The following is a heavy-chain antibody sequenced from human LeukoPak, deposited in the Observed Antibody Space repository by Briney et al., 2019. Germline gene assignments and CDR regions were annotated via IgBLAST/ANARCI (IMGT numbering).Heavy chain of an antibody. CDR1: GFTFSNSA. D-gene: IGHD5-12*01. V-gene: IGHV1-58*01. Sequence: ASVKVSCKASGFTFSNSAFQWVRQARGQRLEWIGWIVVGSDSTKYAQKFQERVSITRDMSTSTVYMELSSLRSVDTAIYYCTAEIYRGHVYSYYYGMDVWGQGTTVTVFS. CDR3: TAEIYRGHVYSYYYGMDV. CDR2: IVVGSDST. J-gene: IGHJ6*02.